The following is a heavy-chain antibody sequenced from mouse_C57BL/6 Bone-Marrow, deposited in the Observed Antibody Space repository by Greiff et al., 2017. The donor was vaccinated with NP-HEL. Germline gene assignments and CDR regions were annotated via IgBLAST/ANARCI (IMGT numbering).Heavy chain of an antibody. CDR2: IYTGGGYT. CDR3: AGHWRDVWYFDV. D-gene: IGHD4-1*01. CDR1: GYTFTNYW. V-gene: IGHV1-63*01. Sequence: VQLQQSGAVLVRPGTSVKLSCTASGYTFTNYWIGWAKQRPGHGLEWIGDIYTGGGYTNYPETFKGKVTLSADKSSSTAYMQFSSLTSEDTAIYYGAGHWRDVWYFDVWVTGTTVTVTS. J-gene: IGHJ1*03.